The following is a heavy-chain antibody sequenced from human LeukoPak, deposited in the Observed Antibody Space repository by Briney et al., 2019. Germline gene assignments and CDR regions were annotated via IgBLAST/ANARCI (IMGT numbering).Heavy chain of an antibody. D-gene: IGHD2-15*01. CDR1: GFTLSAYT. Sequence: GGSLRPSCTASGFTLSAYTMSWVRQAPGKGLEWVAKMKEDGTDESYVDSVKGRFTISRENAKNSLYLQMNSLRAEDTAVYYCARGGQSRFDSWGQGTLVTVSS. J-gene: IGHJ4*02. CDR3: ARGGQSRFDS. V-gene: IGHV3-7*01. CDR2: MKEDGTDE.